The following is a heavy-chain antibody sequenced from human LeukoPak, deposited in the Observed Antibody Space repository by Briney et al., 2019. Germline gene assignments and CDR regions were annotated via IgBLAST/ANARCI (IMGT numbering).Heavy chain of an antibody. CDR1: GASISSYY. Sequence: SETLSLTCAVSGASISSYYWTWIRQPPGKGLEWIGYIYDSGSTNYNPSLKSRVTISVDTSKNQFSLKLSSVTAADTAVYYCARHSVYGYYADYWGQGTLVTVSS. CDR2: IYDSGST. J-gene: IGHJ4*02. D-gene: IGHD4-17*01. CDR3: ARHSVYGYYADY. V-gene: IGHV4-59*08.